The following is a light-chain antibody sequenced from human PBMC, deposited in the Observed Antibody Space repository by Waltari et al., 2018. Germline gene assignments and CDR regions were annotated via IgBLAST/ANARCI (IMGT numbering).Light chain of an antibody. CDR3: QQYGSSHTYT. CDR2: GAS. J-gene: IGKJ1*01. Sequence: EIVLTQSPGTLSLSPGERATLPCRASQSVSSSYLAWYQQKPGQAPRLLIYGASSRATGIPDRFSGSGSETDFTLTISRLEPEDFAVYYCQQYGSSHTYTFGQGTTVEIK. V-gene: IGKV3-20*01. CDR1: QSVSSSY.